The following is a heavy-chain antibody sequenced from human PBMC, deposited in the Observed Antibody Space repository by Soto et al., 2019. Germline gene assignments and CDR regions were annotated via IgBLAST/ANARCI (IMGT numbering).Heavy chain of an antibody. CDR3: ARVESPEDIVVVPAAIMLSWFDP. Sequence: ASVKVSCKASGYTFTSYGISWVRQAPGQGLEWMGWISAYNGNTNYAQKLQGRVTMTTDTSTSTAYMELRSLRSDDTAVYYCARVESPEDIVVVPAAIMLSWFDPWGQGTLVTVSS. V-gene: IGHV1-18*01. D-gene: IGHD2-2*01. CDR2: ISAYNGNT. J-gene: IGHJ5*02. CDR1: GYTFTSYG.